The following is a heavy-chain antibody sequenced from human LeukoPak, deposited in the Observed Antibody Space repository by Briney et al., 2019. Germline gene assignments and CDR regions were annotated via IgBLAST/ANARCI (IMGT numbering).Heavy chain of an antibody. D-gene: IGHD5-12*01. CDR3: ARREATTNSFDY. J-gene: IGHJ4*02. CDR1: GGSISSSSYY. Sequence: SETLSLTCTVSGGSISSSSYYWGWIRQPPGKGLEWIGNIYYSGSTYYNPSLKSRVTISVDTSKNQFSLKLSSVTAADTAVYYRARREATTNSFDYWGQGTLVTVSS. CDR2: IYYSGST. V-gene: IGHV4-39*01.